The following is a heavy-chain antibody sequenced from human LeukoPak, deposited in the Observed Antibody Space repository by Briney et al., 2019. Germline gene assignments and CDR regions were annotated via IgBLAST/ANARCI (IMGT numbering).Heavy chain of an antibody. CDR2: IYYSGST. CDR3: ARARRSMVRGEMDA. V-gene: IGHV4-59*01. J-gene: IGHJ6*04. Sequence: SETLSLTCTVSGGSISSYYWSWIRQPPGKGLEWIGYIYYSGSTNYNPSLKSRVTISVDTSKNQSSLKLSSVTAADTAVYYCARARRSMVRGEMDAWGKGTTVTVSS. D-gene: IGHD3-10*01. CDR1: GGSISSYY.